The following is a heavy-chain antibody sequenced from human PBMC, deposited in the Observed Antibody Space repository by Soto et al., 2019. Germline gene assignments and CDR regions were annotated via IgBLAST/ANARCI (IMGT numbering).Heavy chain of an antibody. Sequence: QVQLQESGPGLVKPSQTLSLTCSVSGGSISRGGYYWSWIRQHPEKGLEWIGYIYCSGSTNYNPSLRSRVIISVDTSSNRFSLDLRSVTAADTAIYYCARHSASWQWFDYWGQGTLVTVSS. CDR1: GGSISRGGYY. CDR3: ARHSASWQWFDY. CDR2: IYCSGST. D-gene: IGHD1-26*01. V-gene: IGHV4-31*03. J-gene: IGHJ5*01.